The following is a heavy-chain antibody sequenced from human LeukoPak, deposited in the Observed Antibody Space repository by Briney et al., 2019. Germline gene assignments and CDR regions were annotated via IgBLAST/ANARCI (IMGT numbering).Heavy chain of an antibody. Sequence: PGGSLRLSCAASGFTFSSYAMSWVRQAPGKGLEWVSAISGSGGSTYYADSVKGRFTISRDNSKNTLYLQMNSLRAEDTAVYYCAKDIPPNSGYDFGGFYYWGQGTLVTVSS. CDR2: ISGSGGST. D-gene: IGHD5-12*01. J-gene: IGHJ4*02. CDR1: GFTFSSYA. CDR3: AKDIPPNSGYDFGGFYY. V-gene: IGHV3-23*01.